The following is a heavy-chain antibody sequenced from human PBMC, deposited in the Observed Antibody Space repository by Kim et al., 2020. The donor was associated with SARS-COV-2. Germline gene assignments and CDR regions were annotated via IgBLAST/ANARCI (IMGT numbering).Heavy chain of an antibody. CDR1: GFTFSSYS. J-gene: IGHJ4*02. D-gene: IGHD3-9*01. Sequence: GGSLRLSCAASGFTFSSYSMNWVRQAPGKGLEWVSSISSSSSYIYYAYLEKGRFTISRDNAKNSLFLQMTSLRDEDKAVYYWAREAHYDISTGYYNPLDYWGQGTLVTVSS. CDR2: ISSSSSYI. V-gene: IGHV3-21*01. CDR3: AREAHYDISTGYYNPLDY.